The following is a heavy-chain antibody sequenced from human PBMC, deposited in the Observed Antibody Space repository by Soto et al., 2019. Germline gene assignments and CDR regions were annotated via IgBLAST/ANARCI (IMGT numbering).Heavy chain of an antibody. J-gene: IGHJ4*02. D-gene: IGHD2-2*02. V-gene: IGHV5-10-1*01. CDR1: GYSFATSW. Sequence: GESLKISCKGSGYSFATSWIRWVRQMPGKGLEWIGKIDPSDSYTNYSPSFQGHVTISADKSISTAYLQWSSLKASDTAMYYCVRHMSHSAAILDYWGQGTLVTVSS. CDR3: VRHMSHSAAILDY. CDR2: IDPSDSYT.